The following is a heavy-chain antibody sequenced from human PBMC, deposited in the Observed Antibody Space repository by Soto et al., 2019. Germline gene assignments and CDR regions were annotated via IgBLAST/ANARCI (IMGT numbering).Heavy chain of an antibody. J-gene: IGHJ4*02. V-gene: IGHV3-33*01. Sequence: GGSLRLSCAASGFTFSSYGMHWVRQAPGKGLEWVAVIWYDGSNKYYADSVKGRFTISRDNSKNTLYLQMNSLRAEDTAVYYCARDAGFAYGGEPRGFDYWGQGTLVTVSS. CDR3: ARDAGFAYGGEPRGFDY. CDR1: GFTFSSYG. D-gene: IGHD2-21*01. CDR2: IWYDGSNK.